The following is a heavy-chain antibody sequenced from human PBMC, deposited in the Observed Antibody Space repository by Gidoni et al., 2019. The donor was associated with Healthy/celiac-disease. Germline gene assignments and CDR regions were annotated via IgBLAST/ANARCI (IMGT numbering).Heavy chain of an antibody. J-gene: IGHJ5*02. CDR2: IYHSGST. D-gene: IGHD2-15*01. CDR3: ARSRRIVVVVPSRLEHGGPSWFDP. CDR1: GGSISSGGYS. Sequence: QLQLQESGSGLVKPSQNLSLTCAVSGGSISSGGYSRSWIRQPPGKGLEWIGYIYHSGSTYYNPSLKSRVTISVDRSKNQFSLKLSSVTAADTAVYYCARSRRIVVVVPSRLEHGGPSWFDPWGQGTLVTVSS. V-gene: IGHV4-30-2*01.